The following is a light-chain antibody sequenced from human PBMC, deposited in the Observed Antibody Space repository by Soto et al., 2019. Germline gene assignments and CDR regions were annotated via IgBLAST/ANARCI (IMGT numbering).Light chain of an antibody. CDR2: DAS. Sequence: DIVLTQSPSTLCLSPLERATLSCRASQSVRGYLAWYQQKPGQAPRLLIYDASYRATGIPARFSGSGSGTDFTLTISSLGPEDLGVYYCQQRSDWPLTFGGGTKVDIK. CDR3: QQRSDWPLT. J-gene: IGKJ4*01. V-gene: IGKV3-11*01. CDR1: QSVRGY.